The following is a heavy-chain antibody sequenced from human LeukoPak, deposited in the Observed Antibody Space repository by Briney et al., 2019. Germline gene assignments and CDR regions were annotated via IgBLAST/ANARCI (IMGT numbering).Heavy chain of an antibody. CDR3: ARDTRSYDSSGYYFFDF. V-gene: IGHV4-59*01. J-gene: IGHJ4*02. Sequence: SETLSLTCTVSGASIRNYYWNWLRQPPGKGLEWIGYINYSGSTNSNPSLKSRATISMDTSKHHFSLKLSSVTAADTAVYYCARDTRSYDSSGYYFFDFWGQGTLVTVSS. D-gene: IGHD3-22*01. CDR2: INYSGST. CDR1: GASIRNYY.